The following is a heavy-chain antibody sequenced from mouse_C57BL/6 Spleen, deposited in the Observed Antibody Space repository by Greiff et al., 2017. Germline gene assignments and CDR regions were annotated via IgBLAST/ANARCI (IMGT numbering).Heavy chain of an antibody. Sequence: VKLQQPGAELVMPGASVKLSCKASGYTFTSYWMHWVKQRPGQGLEWIGEIDPSDSYTNYNQKFKGKSTLTVDKSSSTAYMQLSSLTSEDSAVYYCARGDYYGSSYAWGQGTTLTVSS. V-gene: IGHV1-69*01. D-gene: IGHD1-1*01. CDR1: GYTFTSYW. CDR2: IDPSDSYT. CDR3: ARGDYYGSSYA. J-gene: IGHJ2*01.